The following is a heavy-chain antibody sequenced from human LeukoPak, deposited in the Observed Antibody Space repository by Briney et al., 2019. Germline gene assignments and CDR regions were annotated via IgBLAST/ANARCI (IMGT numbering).Heavy chain of an antibody. V-gene: IGHV3-21*01. J-gene: IGHJ4*02. D-gene: IGHD2-15*01. CDR3: AEDQKLQPFHY. Sequence: PGGSLRLSCAASGFTFSSYSMNWVRQAPGKGLEWVSSISSSSSYIYYADSVKGRFTISRDNAKNSLYLQMNSLRTEDTSVYYCAEDQKLQPFHYWGQGTLVTVSS. CDR2: ISSSSSYI. CDR1: GFTFSSYS.